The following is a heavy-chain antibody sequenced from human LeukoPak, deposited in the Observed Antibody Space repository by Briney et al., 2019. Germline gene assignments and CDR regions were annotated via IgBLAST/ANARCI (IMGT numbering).Heavy chain of an antibody. J-gene: IGHJ3*02. V-gene: IGHV3-7*01. CDR2: IKEDGSEK. Sequence: GGSLRLSCAASGFTFSNYWMAWVRQAPGKGLEWVANIKEDGSEKYYLDSVEGRFTISRDNAKSALYLQMNSLRAEDTAVHYCAGRIFDIWGQGTMVTVSS. CDR1: GFTFSNYW. CDR3: AGRIFDI.